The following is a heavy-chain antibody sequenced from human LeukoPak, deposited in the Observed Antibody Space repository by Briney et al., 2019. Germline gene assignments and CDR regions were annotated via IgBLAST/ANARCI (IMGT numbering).Heavy chain of an antibody. CDR3: AGGIAVAGTDY. V-gene: IGHV4-59*01. Sequence: SETLSLTCTVSGGSISSYHWSWIRQPPGKGLEWIGYIYYSGSTNYNPSLKSRVTISVDTSKNQFSLKLSSVTAADTAVYYCAGGIAVAGTDYWGQGTLVTVSS. CDR2: IYYSGST. CDR1: GGSISSYH. J-gene: IGHJ4*02. D-gene: IGHD6-19*01.